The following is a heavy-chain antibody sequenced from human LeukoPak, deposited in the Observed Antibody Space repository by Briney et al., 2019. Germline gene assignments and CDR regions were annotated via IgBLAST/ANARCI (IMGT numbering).Heavy chain of an antibody. J-gene: IGHJ4*02. V-gene: IGHV2-70*11. D-gene: IGHD3-10*01. CDR1: GFSLSTSGMC. CDR3: ARHYYGSGSYSTPFDY. CDR2: IDWDDDK. Sequence: SGPALVKPTQTLTLTSTFSGFSLSTSGMCVSWIRQPPGKALEWLARIDWDDDKYYSTSLKTRLTISKDTSKNQVVLTMTNMDPVDTATYYCARHYYGSGSYSTPFDYWGQGTLVTVSS.